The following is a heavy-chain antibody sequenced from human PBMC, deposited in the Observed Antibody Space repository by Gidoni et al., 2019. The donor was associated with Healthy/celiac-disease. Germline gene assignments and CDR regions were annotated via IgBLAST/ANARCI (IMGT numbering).Heavy chain of an antibody. D-gene: IGHD6-19*01. V-gene: IGHV1-8*01. Sequence: QVQLVQSGAEVQKPVASVQVSCKASGYTFTSYDINWVRQATGQGLEGMGWMNPNSGNTGYAQKFQGRVTMTRKTAISTAYMELSSLRSEETAVYYCARVAVAGTGGEDYWGQGTLVTVSS. CDR1: GYTFTSYD. CDR3: ARVAVAGTGGEDY. CDR2: MNPNSGNT. J-gene: IGHJ4*02.